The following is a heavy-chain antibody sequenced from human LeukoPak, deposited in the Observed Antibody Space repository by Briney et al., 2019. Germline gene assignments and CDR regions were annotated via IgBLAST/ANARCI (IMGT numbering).Heavy chain of an antibody. CDR1: GFTFSSCW. D-gene: IGHD3-3*01. CDR2: IKQDGSEK. J-gene: IGHJ4*02. V-gene: IGHV3-7*01. CDR3: AGGPGFLIDC. Sequence: GGSLRLSCAASGFTFSSCWMSWVRQAPVKGLEWVANIKQDGSEKHYVDSVKGRLTISRDNAKNLLYLQMNSLRVEDTAVYYCAGGPGFLIDCWGQGTLVTVSS.